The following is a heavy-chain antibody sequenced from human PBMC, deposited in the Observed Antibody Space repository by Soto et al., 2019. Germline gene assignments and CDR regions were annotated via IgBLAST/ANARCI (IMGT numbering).Heavy chain of an antibody. Sequence: PVGSLRLSCAASGFTFSSYAMSWVRQAPGKGLEWVSAISGSGGSTYYADSVKGRFTISRDNSKNTLYLQMNSLRAEDTAVYCCAKALWFGELLSDFDYWGQGTLVTVSS. CDR3: AKALWFGELLSDFDY. V-gene: IGHV3-23*01. CDR2: ISGSGGST. J-gene: IGHJ4*02. CDR1: GFTFSSYA. D-gene: IGHD3-10*01.